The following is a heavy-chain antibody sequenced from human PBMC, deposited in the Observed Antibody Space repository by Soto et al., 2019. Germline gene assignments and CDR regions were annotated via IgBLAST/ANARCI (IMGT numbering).Heavy chain of an antibody. Sequence: WSLRLSCAASGFVFSNYAMFWFRQAPLRGLEWVSTIYAAGGSKYYAGSVKGRFTVSRDNSRDTLFLQMDSLRVEDTAIYFCAKDPITGDGYAHPDHCGHGTLVHVXS. V-gene: IGHV3-23*03. CDR3: AKDPITGDGYAHPDH. CDR1: GFVFSNYA. J-gene: IGHJ4*01. D-gene: IGHD5-12*01. CDR2: IYAAGGSK.